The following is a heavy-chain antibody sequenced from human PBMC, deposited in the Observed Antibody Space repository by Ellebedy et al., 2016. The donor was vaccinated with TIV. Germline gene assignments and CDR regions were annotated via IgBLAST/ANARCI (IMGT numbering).Heavy chain of an antibody. D-gene: IGHD3-22*01. Sequence: AASVKVSCKASGYTFTGYYLHWLRQAPSQGLEWMGWINPNSGGTNYAQKFQGWVTMNRDTSISTAYMELRSLRSDDTAVYYCERDVVDYYETTGDFDIWGQGTMVTVSS. V-gene: IGHV1-2*04. CDR2: INPNSGGT. CDR1: GYTFTGYY. J-gene: IGHJ3*02. CDR3: ERDVVDYYETTGDFDI.